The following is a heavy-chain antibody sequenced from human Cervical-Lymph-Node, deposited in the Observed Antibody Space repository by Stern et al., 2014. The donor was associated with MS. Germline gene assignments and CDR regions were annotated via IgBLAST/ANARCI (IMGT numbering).Heavy chain of an antibody. CDR1: GYSFTNYY. D-gene: IGHD1-7*01. J-gene: IGHJ4*02. V-gene: IGHV1-46*01. Sequence: MQLVESGAELKKPGASVKVSCKASGYSFTNYYLHWVRQAPGQGLEWLGIINPSAGVPIYARKFQGRVTLTRDSSTRTVYMEFSSLRSEDTAVYFCAREAEDGNYQPLDFWGQGSLVIVAS. CDR3: AREAEDGNYQPLDF. CDR2: INPSAGVP.